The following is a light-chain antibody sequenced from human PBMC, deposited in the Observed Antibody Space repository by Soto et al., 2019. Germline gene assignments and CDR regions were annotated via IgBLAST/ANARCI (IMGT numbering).Light chain of an antibody. CDR2: GVS. V-gene: IGKV3-20*01. CDR1: QTVNRNY. J-gene: IGKJ1*01. CDR3: QQYIASPRT. Sequence: DIVLTQSPGTLALSLGDGATLSCRASQTVNRNYLAWYLQKPGQPPRLLVYGVSNRAPGVPDRFSGGGSGTDFTLTIARLEPDDFGTYYCQQYIASPRTFGQGTRVDVK.